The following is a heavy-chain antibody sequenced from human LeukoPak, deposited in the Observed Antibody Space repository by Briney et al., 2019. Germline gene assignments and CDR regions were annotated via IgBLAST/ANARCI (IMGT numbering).Heavy chain of an antibody. CDR2: IIPIFGTA. CDR3: ARRYYDSSGYYYLGY. CDR1: GGTFSSYA. J-gene: IGHJ4*02. Sequence: ASVKVSCKASGGTFSSYAISWVRQAPGQGLEWMGGIIPIFGTANYAQKFQGRVTITADESTSTAYMELSSLRSEDTAVYYCARRYYDSSGYYYLGYWGQGTLVTVSS. D-gene: IGHD3-22*01. V-gene: IGHV1-69*13.